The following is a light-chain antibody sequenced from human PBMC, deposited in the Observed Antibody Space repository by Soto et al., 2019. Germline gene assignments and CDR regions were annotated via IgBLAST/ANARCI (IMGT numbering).Light chain of an antibody. CDR2: AAA. Sequence: DIQMTQSPSSLSASVGDRVTITCRASQSISSYLNWYQQKPGKAPKLLSYAAASLQSGVPSRFSGSGSGTAFTLTISSLQPEDFATYYCQQSYSTPLTFGGGTKVEIK. J-gene: IGKJ4*01. CDR1: QSISSY. V-gene: IGKV1-39*01. CDR3: QQSYSTPLT.